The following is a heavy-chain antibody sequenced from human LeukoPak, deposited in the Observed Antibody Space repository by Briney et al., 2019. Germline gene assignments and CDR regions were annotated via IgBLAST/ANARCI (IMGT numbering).Heavy chain of an antibody. J-gene: IGHJ4*02. Sequence: GASVKVSCKASGGTFSSYAISWVRQAPGQGLEWMGGIIPIFGTANYAQKLQGRVTMATDTSTSTAYMELRSLRSDDTAVYYCASSSSGYYYYFDYWGQGTLVTVSS. CDR3: ASSSSGYYYYFDY. D-gene: IGHD3-22*01. CDR2: IIPIFGTA. V-gene: IGHV1-69*05. CDR1: GGTFSSYA.